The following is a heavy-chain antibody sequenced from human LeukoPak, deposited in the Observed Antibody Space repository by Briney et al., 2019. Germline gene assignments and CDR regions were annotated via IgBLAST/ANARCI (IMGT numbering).Heavy chain of an antibody. D-gene: IGHD2-15*01. CDR2: ISSGSTYI. V-gene: IGHV3-21*01. Sequence: GGSLRLSCAASGFTFSSYEMNWVRQAPGKGLEWVSSISSGSTYIYYADSVKGRFTISRDNAKNSLSLQMSSLRAEDTAVYYCARDASSLVASPVSRVVLLYWGQGSLVTVSS. CDR1: GFTFSSYE. J-gene: IGHJ4*02. CDR3: ARDASSLVASPVSRVVLLY.